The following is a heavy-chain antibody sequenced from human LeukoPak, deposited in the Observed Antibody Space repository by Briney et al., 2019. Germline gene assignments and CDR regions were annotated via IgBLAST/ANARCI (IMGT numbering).Heavy chain of an antibody. CDR1: GFTFSDYY. Sequence: GGSLRLSCAASGFTFSDYYMTWIRQAPGKGLEWVSYISSSGSSTHYADSVKGRFTTSRDNAKNSLYLQMNSLRAEDTAVYYCARGDWYSFDYWGQGTLVTVSS. J-gene: IGHJ4*02. V-gene: IGHV3-11*01. CDR2: ISSSGSST. D-gene: IGHD3-9*01. CDR3: ARGDWYSFDY.